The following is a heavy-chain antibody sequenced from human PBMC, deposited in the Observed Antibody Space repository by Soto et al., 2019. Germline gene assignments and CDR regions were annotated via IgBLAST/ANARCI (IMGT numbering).Heavy chain of an antibody. CDR3: ARDEGGRHYDFWSGRSYGMDF. CDR2: IWYDGSNK. V-gene: IGHV3-33*01. Sequence: GGSLRLSCAASGFTFSSYCMHWVRQAPGKGLEWVSVIWYDGSNKYYADSVKGRFTISRDNSKNTLYLQMNSLRAEDTAVYYCARDEGGRHYDFWSGRSYGMDFWGQGTTVTFSS. J-gene: IGHJ6*02. D-gene: IGHD3-3*01. CDR1: GFTFSSYC.